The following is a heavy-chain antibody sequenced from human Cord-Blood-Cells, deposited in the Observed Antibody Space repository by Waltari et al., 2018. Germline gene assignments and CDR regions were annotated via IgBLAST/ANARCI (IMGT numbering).Heavy chain of an antibody. CDR3: AREGPRRYSGSYYHAFEI. CDR1: GGTFSSYA. J-gene: IGHJ3*02. D-gene: IGHD1-26*01. CDR2: ILHTLGKA. Sequence: QVQLVQSGAEVKKPGSSVKVSCKASGGTFSSYAISWVRQAPGQGLEWMGGILHTLGKANYAQKMQGRVTITADESTSTAYVELSSRESEDTAVYYCAREGPRRYSGSYYHAFEIWGQGTMVTVSS. V-gene: IGHV1-69*01.